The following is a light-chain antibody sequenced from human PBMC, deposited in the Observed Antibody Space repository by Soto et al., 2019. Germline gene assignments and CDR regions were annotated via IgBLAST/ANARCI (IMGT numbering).Light chain of an antibody. CDR1: QSISSW. J-gene: IGKJ4*01. Sequence: DIQMTQSPSNLSASVGDRDTITCRASQSISSWLAWCQQKPGKAPKPLIYQASNLESGVPSRFSGSGSGTEFTLPISSLQPDDLATYYCQQYSSYPVTFGGGTKVELK. CDR3: QQYSSYPVT. CDR2: QAS. V-gene: IGKV1-5*03.